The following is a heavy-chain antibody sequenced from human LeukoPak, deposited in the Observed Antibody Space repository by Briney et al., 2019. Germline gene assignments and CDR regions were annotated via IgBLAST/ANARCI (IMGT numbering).Heavy chain of an antibody. D-gene: IGHD3-22*01. V-gene: IGHV1-69*05. CDR3: ARDIQGSSGYFNDAFDI. Sequence: ASVRVSCKASGVTFSNNAINWVRQAPGQGLEWIGRIIPIFHRTNYAQKFQGRVTVTTDELTSTAYMELSSLRSEDTAVYYCARDIQGSSGYFNDAFDIWGQGTMVIVSS. J-gene: IGHJ3*02. CDR1: GVTFSNNA. CDR2: IIPIFHRT.